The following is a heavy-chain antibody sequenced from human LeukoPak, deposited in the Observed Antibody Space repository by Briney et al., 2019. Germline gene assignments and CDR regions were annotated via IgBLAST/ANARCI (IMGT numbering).Heavy chain of an antibody. CDR3: ARVDCSSTSCYEFDY. D-gene: IGHD2-2*01. V-gene: IGHV3-11*04. CDR2: ISSSGSTK. J-gene: IGHJ4*02. CDR1: GFTFTDYY. Sequence: GGSLRLSCAASGFTFTDYYMSWIRQAPGKGLDWVSYISSSGSTKNYAGSVKGRFTISRDNAKNPLYLQMNSLGAEDTAVYYCARVDCSSTSCYEFDYWGQGTLVIVSS.